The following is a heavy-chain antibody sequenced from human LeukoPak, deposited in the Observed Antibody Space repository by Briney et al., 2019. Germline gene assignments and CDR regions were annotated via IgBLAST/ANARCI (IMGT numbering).Heavy chain of an antibody. CDR2: IYYSGST. V-gene: IGHV4-39*07. D-gene: IGHD3-3*01. CDR1: GGSISSSSYY. CDR3: ASHDFWSGYYEYFQH. J-gene: IGHJ1*01. Sequence: SETLSLTCTVSGGSISSSSYYWGWIRQPPGKGLEWIGSIYYSGSTYYNPSLKSRVTISVDTSKNQFSLKLSSVTAADTAVYYCASHDFWSGYYEYFQHWGQGTLVTVSS.